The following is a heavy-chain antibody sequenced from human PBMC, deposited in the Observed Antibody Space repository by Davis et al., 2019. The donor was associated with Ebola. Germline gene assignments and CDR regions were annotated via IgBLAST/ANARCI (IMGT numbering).Heavy chain of an antibody. CDR1: GFTLSNAW. J-gene: IGHJ6*02. CDR3: TTGTTVTAYYYYYYGMDV. V-gene: IGHV3-15*01. Sequence: GESLKTPCAASGFTLSNAWMSWVRQAPGKGLEWVGRITSKTDGGTTDYAAPVKGRFTISRDDSKNTLYLQMNSLKTEDTAVYYCTTGTTVTAYYYYYYGMDVWGQGTTVTVSS. CDR2: ITSKTDGGTT. D-gene: IGHD4-17*01.